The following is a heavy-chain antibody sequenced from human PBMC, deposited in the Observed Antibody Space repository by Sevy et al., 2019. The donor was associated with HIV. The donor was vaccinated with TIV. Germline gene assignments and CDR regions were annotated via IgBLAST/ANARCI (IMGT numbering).Heavy chain of an antibody. CDR3: AKDKGSGWYLDH. Sequence: GGSLRLSCAASGFTFDDYIMHWVRQRPGKGLEWVSFISWDGGSTYYADSVKGRFTNSRDNSRNSLYLRMNSLRSEDSALYYCAKDKGSGWYLDHWGQGTLVTVSS. V-gene: IGHV3-43*01. CDR1: GFTFDDYI. CDR2: ISWDGGST. J-gene: IGHJ4*02. D-gene: IGHD6-19*01.